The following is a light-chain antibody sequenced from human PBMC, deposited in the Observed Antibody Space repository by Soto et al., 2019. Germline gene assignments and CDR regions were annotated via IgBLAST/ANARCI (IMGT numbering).Light chain of an antibody. CDR1: QDINDR. CDR3: HQFDSLPYT. CDR2: DAS. Sequence: DIQMTQSASFLSASVGDRVTITCQASQDINDRLNWYQQKPGKASKILISDASSLKTVVPSRFSGDGSGTDFTVNTNNLQTDDFATYPCHQFDSLPYTFGQGT. V-gene: IGKV1-33*01. J-gene: IGKJ2*01.